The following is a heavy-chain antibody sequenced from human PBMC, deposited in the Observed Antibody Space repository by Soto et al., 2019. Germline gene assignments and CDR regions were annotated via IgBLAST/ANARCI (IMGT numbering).Heavy chain of an antibody. D-gene: IGHD2-2*01. V-gene: IGHV1-18*01. CDR3: AKDLYGDIVVLPATMARYYFDY. CDR1: GYTFTSYG. J-gene: IGHJ4*02. CDR2: ISAYNGNT. Sequence: ASVKVSCKASGYTFTSYGISWVRQAPGQGLEWMGWISAYNGNTNYAQKLQGRVTMTTDTSTSTAYMELRSLRSDDTAVYYCAKDLYGDIVVLPATMARYYFDYWGQGTLVTVSS.